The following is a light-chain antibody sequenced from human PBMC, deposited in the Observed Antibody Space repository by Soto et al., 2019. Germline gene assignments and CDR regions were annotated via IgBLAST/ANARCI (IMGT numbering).Light chain of an antibody. CDR1: HDISDF. CDR2: AAS. Sequence: DIQMTQSPSSLSASVGDAVTITCQASHDISDFLNWYQQKPGKAPKLLIYAASSLQSGVPSRFSGSGSGTDFTLTINNLQPEDFATYYCQQANSFPRTFGPGTKVDIK. J-gene: IGKJ3*01. CDR3: QQANSFPRT. V-gene: IGKV1-12*01.